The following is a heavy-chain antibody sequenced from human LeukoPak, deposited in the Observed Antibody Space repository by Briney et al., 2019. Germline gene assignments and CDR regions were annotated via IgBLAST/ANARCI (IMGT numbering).Heavy chain of an antibody. CDR2: IIPILGTV. Sequence: EASAKVSCKASRGTFSKYPISWVRQAPGQGLEWMGRIIPILGTVNYAQNFQGRVTMTTDESTTTVYLELRSLRSEDTAIYFCARGPNDYGDYTLNLWGQGTLITVSS. J-gene: IGHJ4*02. V-gene: IGHV1-69*11. CDR1: RGTFSKYP. CDR3: ARGPNDYGDYTLNL. D-gene: IGHD4-17*01.